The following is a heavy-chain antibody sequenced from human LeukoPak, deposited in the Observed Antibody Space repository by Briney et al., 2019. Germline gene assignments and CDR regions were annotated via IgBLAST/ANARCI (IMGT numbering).Heavy chain of an antibody. CDR1: GYTFTSYG. D-gene: IGHD4-23*01. V-gene: IGHV1-18*01. J-gene: IGHJ3*02. CDR3: ARSLDYGGNYDAFEI. CDR2: ISAYNGNT. Sequence: GASVKVSCKASGYTFTSYGISWLRQAPGQGLEWRGWISAYNGNTNYAQKLQGRVAMTTDTSTSTAYMELRSLRSDDTAVYYCARSLDYGGNYDAFEIWGQGAMVTVSS.